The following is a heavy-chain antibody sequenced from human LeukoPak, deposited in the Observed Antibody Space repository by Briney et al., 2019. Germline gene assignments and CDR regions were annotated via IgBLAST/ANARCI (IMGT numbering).Heavy chain of an antibody. CDR3: AKDRGIAPRMYYDFWSGYSEDYYYGMDV. CDR1: GFIFSSYW. CDR2: ISGSGGST. V-gene: IGHV3-23*01. D-gene: IGHD3-3*01. Sequence: GGSLRLSCAASGFIFSSYWMSWVRQAPGKGLEWVSAISGSGGSTYYADSVKGRFTISRDNSKNTLYLQMNSLRAEDTAVYYCAKDRGIAPRMYYDFWSGYSEDYYYGMDVWGQGTTVTVSS. J-gene: IGHJ6*02.